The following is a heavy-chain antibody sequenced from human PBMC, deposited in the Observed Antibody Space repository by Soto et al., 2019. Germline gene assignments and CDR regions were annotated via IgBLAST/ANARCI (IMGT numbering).Heavy chain of an antibody. Sequence: PSETLSLTCTVSGGSISSYYWSWIRQPPGKGLEWIGYIYYSGSTNYNPSLKSRVTISVDTSKNQFSLKLSSVTAADTAVYYCARGLGFGVYNWFDPWGQGTLVTVSS. CDR1: GGSISSYY. V-gene: IGHV4-59*01. J-gene: IGHJ5*02. D-gene: IGHD3-3*01. CDR3: ARGLGFGVYNWFDP. CDR2: IYYSGST.